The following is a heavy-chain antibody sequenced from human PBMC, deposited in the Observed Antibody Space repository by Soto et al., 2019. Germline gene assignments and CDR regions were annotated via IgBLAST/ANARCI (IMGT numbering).Heavy chain of an antibody. CDR3: ASPDAYFEY. CDR1: GFTFSSFA. CDR2: ISSDGSNK. J-gene: IGHJ4*02. Sequence: GGSLILSCAASGFTFSSFAMHWVRQTPAKGLEWVAVISSDGSNKYYRDSVKGRFTISRDNSKNTLYLQMNSLRVQDTAVYYCASPDAYFEYWGQGTLVTVSS. V-gene: IGHV3-30-3*01.